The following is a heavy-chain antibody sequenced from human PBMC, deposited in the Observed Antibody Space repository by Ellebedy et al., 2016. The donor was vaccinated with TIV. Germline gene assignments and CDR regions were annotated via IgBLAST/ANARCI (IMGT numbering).Heavy chain of an antibody. CDR2: IFYTGST. CDR1: GGSLTTKF. J-gene: IGHJ3*02. D-gene: IGHD3-3*01. Sequence: MPSETLSLTCTVSGGSLTTKFWSWVRQPPGKGLVWLGDIFYTGSTNYNPSLRSRITISVDRSKNQFSLKLTSVTAADTAVYYCARKGITIFEETDVFDMWGQGTVVTVSS. V-gene: IGHV4-59*01. CDR3: ARKGITIFEETDVFDM.